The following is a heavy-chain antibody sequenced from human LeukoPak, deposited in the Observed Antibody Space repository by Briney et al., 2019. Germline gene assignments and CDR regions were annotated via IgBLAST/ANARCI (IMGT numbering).Heavy chain of an antibody. D-gene: IGHD6-19*01. J-gene: IGHJ4*02. V-gene: IGHV3-7*05. CDR3: ASQFWWAAVAGTTLDY. Sequence: GGSLRLSCIASGFTFSSYWMSWVRQAPGGGLEWVANVKEDGSEKYYVESVKGRFTISRENAKISLYLQMNSLRAEGTAVYYCASQFWWAAVAGTTLDYWGQGTLVTVSS. CDR1: GFTFSSYW. CDR2: VKEDGSEK.